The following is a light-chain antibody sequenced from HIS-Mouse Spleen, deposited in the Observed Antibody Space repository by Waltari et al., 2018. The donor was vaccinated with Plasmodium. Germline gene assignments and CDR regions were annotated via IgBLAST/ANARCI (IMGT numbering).Light chain of an antibody. CDR1: RSDVGSSNL. CDR2: EGS. J-gene: IGLJ2*01. CDR3: CSYAGSSTFVV. V-gene: IGLV2-23*03. Sequence: QSALTQPASVSGSPGQSITIPCTRTRSDVGSSNLVSWYQQHPGKAPKLMIYEGSKRPSGVSNRFSGSKSGNTASLTISGLQAEDEADYYCCSYAGSSTFVVFGGGTKLTVL.